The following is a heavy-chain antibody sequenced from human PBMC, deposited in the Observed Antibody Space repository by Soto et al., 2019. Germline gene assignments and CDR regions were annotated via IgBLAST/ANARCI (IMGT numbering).Heavy chain of an antibody. J-gene: IGHJ4*02. CDR1: GFTFSNYA. CDR3: ARDYLVVPHRVIDY. CDR2: ISYDGDNE. D-gene: IGHD2-2*01. Sequence: GGSLRLSCAASGFTFSNYAMHWVRQAPGKGLEWLAIISYDGDNEYYADSVRGRFTISRDNSKNTLYLQTNNLRHEDTAVYYYARDYLVVPHRVIDYWGQGTLVTVSS. V-gene: IGHV3-30*03.